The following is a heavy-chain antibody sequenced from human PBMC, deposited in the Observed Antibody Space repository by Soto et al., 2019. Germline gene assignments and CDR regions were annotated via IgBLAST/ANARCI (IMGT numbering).Heavy chain of an antibody. J-gene: IGHJ6*02. V-gene: IGHV1-69*12. D-gene: IGHD3-3*02. CDR1: GGTFSTSA. Sequence: QVQLEQSGAEVKKPGSSVKVSCKASGGTFSTSAISWVRQAPGQGLEWMGGIMPIFRTPDYAQKFQGRVTVTADESTSTAYMELSGLRSDDTAVYYCARDKVRPQLGGNYYSILDVWGQGTPVTVSS. CDR2: IMPIFRTP. CDR3: ARDKVRPQLGGNYYSILDV.